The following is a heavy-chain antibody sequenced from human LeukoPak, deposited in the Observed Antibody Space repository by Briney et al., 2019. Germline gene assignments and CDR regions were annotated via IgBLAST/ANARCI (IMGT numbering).Heavy chain of an antibody. CDR2: IYYSGST. J-gene: IGHJ4*02. CDR1: GGSISSSSYY. Sequence: SETLSLTCTVSGGSISSSSYYWGWIRQPPGKGLEWIGSIYYSGSTYYNPSLKSRVTISVDTSKNQFSLKLSSVTAADTAVYSCASYYGDPPPGYFDYGGQGTLVTVPS. V-gene: IGHV4-39*01. CDR3: ASYYGDPPPGYFDY. D-gene: IGHD4-17*01.